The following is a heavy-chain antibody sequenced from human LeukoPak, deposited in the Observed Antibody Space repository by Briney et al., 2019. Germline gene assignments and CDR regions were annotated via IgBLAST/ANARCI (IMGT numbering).Heavy chain of an antibody. CDR1: GFTFNSYG. V-gene: IGHV3-30*02. CDR2: VRSDGSTK. J-gene: IGHJ3*02. CDR3: AKDSPALGHWSFDI. Sequence: PGGSLRLSCAASGFTFNSYGMHWVRQAPGKGLEWVAFVRSDGSTKYYADSVKGRFTISRDNSKNTQYLQVNSLRADDTAVYYCAKDSPALGHWSFDIWGQGTMVTVSP.